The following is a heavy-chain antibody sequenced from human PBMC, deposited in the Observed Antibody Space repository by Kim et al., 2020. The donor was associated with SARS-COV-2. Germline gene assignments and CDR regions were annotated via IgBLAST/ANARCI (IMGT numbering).Heavy chain of an antibody. D-gene: IGHD3-10*01. CDR3: ARGRSTMVQGDDAFDI. Sequence: ASVKVSCKASGYTFTSYYMHWVRQAPGQGLEWMGIINPSGGSTSYAQKFQGRVTMTRDTSTSTVYMELSSLRSEDTAVYYCARGRSTMVQGDDAFDIWGQGTMVTVSS. V-gene: IGHV1-46*01. CDR2: INPSGGST. J-gene: IGHJ3*02. CDR1: GYTFTSYY.